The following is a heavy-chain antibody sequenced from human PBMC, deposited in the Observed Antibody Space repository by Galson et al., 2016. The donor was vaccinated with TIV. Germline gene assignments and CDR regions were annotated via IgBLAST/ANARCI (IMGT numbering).Heavy chain of an antibody. Sequence: SLRLSCAGSGFTFGDHAVSWFRQAPGKGLEWVGLITNIASGGTTGYAASVKGRFTISRDDSKSVAYLQMNSLKTEDTALYYCTRGSLEPWGQGTLVSVSS. CDR1: GFTFGDHA. CDR3: TRGSLEP. V-gene: IGHV3-49*03. D-gene: IGHD1-1*01. CDR2: ITNIASGGTT. J-gene: IGHJ5*02.